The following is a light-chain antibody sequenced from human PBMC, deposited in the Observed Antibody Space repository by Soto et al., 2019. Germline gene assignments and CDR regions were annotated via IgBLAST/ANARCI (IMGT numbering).Light chain of an antibody. CDR2: KAS. CDR1: QTISSW. V-gene: IGKV1-5*03. Sequence: DIQMTQSPSTLSGSVGDRVTITCRASQTISSWLAWYQQKPGKAPKLLIYKASTLQSGVPSRFSGSGSGIEFTLTISSLQPDDFATDYGQHYNSYSEAFGQGTKVELK. J-gene: IGKJ1*01. CDR3: QHYNSYSEA.